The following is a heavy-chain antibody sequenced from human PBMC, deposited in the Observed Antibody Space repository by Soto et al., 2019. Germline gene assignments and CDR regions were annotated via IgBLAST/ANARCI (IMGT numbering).Heavy chain of an antibody. J-gene: IGHJ3*02. Sequence: QVQLAQSGAEVKNPGASVKVSCKASGYTFTDYYIHWLRQAPAQGLEWMGWINPNSGDTKYAQKFQGWATMTRDTSIRTTYMELSRLTSDDTALYYCARGPSHGAFDIWGQGTIITVSS. CDR1: GYTFTDYY. CDR3: ARGPSHGAFDI. V-gene: IGHV1-2*04. CDR2: INPNSGDT.